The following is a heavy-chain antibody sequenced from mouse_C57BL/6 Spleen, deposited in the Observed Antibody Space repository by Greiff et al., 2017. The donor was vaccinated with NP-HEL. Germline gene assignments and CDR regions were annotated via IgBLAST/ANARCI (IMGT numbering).Heavy chain of an antibody. CDR2: INPNNGGT. CDR3: ARDAVGGYFDV. V-gene: IGHV1-26*01. Sequence: EVQLQQSGPELVKPGASVKISCKASGYTFTDYYMNWVKQSHGKSLEWIGDINPNNGGTSYNQKFKGKATLTVDKSSSTAYMELRSLTSEDSAVYYCARDAVGGYFDVWGTGTTVTVSS. CDR1: GYTFTDYY. D-gene: IGHD1-1*01. J-gene: IGHJ1*03.